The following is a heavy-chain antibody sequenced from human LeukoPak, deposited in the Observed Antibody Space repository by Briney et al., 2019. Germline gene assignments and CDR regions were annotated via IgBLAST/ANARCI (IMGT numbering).Heavy chain of an antibody. Sequence: SEALSLTCTVSGVSISSYYWSWIRQPPGGGLGWIGYIYYSGSTNYNTSRYNPSLKSRVTISVDTSKNQFSLKLTSVTAADTAVYYCASGPYPAAGTDHQFDYWGQGTLVTVSS. CDR3: ASGPYPAAGTDHQFDY. J-gene: IGHJ4*02. D-gene: IGHD6-13*01. CDR2: IYYSGST. V-gene: IGHV4-59*01. CDR1: GVSISSYY.